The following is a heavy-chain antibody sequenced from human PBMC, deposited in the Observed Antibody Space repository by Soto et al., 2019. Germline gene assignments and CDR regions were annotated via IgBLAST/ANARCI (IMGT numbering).Heavy chain of an antibody. CDR2: ISGSGGST. J-gene: IGHJ6*03. Sequence: GGSLRLSCAASGFTFSSYAMSWVRQAPGKGLEWVSAISGSGGSTYYADSVKGRFTISRDNSKNTLYLQMNSLRAEDTAVYYCAKDTTGELSFIVDYYMDVWGKGTTVTVSS. CDR3: AKDTTGELSFIVDYYMDV. CDR1: GFTFSSYA. V-gene: IGHV3-23*01. D-gene: IGHD3-16*02.